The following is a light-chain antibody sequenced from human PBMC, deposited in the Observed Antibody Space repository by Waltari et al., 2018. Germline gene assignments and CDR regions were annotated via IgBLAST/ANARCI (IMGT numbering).Light chain of an antibody. Sequence: QSDLTQPASVSGSPGQSITISCTGINGDVGGYYYVSWYQQYPGKAPKLLIYDVSHRPSGVSSRFSASKSGNTASLTISGLQTEDEADYYCTSYRSTNTRVIFGGGTKLAVL. CDR3: TSYRSTNTRVI. CDR1: NGDVGGYYY. V-gene: IGLV2-14*03. CDR2: DVS. J-gene: IGLJ2*01.